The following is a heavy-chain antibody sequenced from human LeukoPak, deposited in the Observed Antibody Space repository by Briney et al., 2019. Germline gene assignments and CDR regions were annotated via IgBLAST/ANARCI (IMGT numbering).Heavy chain of an antibody. CDR2: IIPMFKTT. CDR3: AGSGDIVATKSFDY. V-gene: IGHV1-69*05. CDR1: GGTFSSFG. D-gene: IGHD5-12*01. J-gene: IGHJ4*02. Sequence: SVKVSCKTSGGTFSSFGFSWVRQAPGQGLEWMGRIIPMFKTTNYAQRFKGRVTITTDESTSTAYMELSSLRSDDTAVYYCAGSGDIVATKSFDYWGQGTLVTVSS.